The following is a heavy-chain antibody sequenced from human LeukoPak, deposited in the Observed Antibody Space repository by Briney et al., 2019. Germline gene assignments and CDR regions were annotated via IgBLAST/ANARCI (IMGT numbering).Heavy chain of an antibody. CDR2: INPTDTGT. D-gene: IGHD3-10*01. V-gene: IGHV1-46*01. J-gene: IGHJ5*02. CDR1: GYTFTNNW. Sequence: ASVKVSCKASGYTFTNNWMHWVRQAPGQGLEWIGIINPTDTGTLNEQNSHSRLATTRVVSTSTDYTEKLSLGSAATAVYYFARDNSVGDIAWWFDPWGQGTLVTVSS. CDR3: ARDNSVGDIAWWFDP.